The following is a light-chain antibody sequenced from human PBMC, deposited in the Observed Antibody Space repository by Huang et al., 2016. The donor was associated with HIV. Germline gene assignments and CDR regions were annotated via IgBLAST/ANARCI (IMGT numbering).Light chain of an antibody. V-gene: IGKV3-11*01. CDR3: QQRSAWPLT. CDR1: HRVHSY. J-gene: IGKJ4*01. Sequence: EIVLTQSPATLSLSPGERATLSCRASHRVHSYLAWYQQKPGQAPRLLIYDASNRATGIPARFSGSGSGTDVPLTISNLQSEDFAVYYCQQRSAWPLTFGGGTKVEI. CDR2: DAS.